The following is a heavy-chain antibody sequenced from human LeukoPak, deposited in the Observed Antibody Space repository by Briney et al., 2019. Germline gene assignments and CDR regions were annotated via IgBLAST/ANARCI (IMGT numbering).Heavy chain of an antibody. Sequence: GGSLRLSCVTSGFTFSSYWMSWVRQAPGKGLEWVANIKQDGSEKYYVDSVKGRFTISRDNAKNSLYLQMNSLRAEDTAVYYCARGAWTFDYWGQGTLVSVSS. D-gene: IGHD3/OR15-3a*01. CDR1: GFTFSSYW. CDR3: ARGAWTFDY. V-gene: IGHV3-7*01. J-gene: IGHJ4*02. CDR2: IKQDGSEK.